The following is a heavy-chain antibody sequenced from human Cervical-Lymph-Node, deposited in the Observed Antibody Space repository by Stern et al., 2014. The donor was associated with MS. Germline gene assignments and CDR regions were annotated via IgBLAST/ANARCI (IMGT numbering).Heavy chain of an antibody. D-gene: IGHD2/OR15-2a*01. V-gene: IGHV1-69*01. CDR1: GDTSSNYA. J-gene: IGHJ6*02. CDR3: ARRRSIDYYYGMDV. CDR2: IIPMFGTT. Sequence: QVQLVESGAEVKKPGSSVRVSCKASGDTSSNYAITWVRQAPGQGLEWMGGIIPMFGTTYDAQNVQGRVTISADESTSTAYMQLSSLRSDDTAVYYCARRRSIDYYYGMDVWGRGTSVTVSS.